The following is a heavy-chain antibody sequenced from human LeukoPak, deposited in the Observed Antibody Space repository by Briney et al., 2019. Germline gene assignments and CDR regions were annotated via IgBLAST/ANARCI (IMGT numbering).Heavy chain of an antibody. D-gene: IGHD1-1*01. CDR2: ISGGSDTGGIT. J-gene: IGHJ4*02. V-gene: IGHV3-23*01. CDR1: GFNFNIYA. CDR3: ANNWNFDN. Sequence: GGSLRLSCVASGFNFNIYAMCWVRQAPGKGLEWVSAISGGSDTGGITHYADSVKGRFTISRDNSKNTLYLQMNSLRAEDTAVYYCANNWNFDNWGQGTLVTVSS.